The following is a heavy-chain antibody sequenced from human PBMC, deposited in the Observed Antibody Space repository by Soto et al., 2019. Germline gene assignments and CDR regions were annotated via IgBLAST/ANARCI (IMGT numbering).Heavy chain of an antibody. Sequence: GWSLRLSCAASGFTFSNAWMSWVRQAPGKGLEWVGRIKSKTDGGTTDYAAPVKGRFTISRDDSKNTLYLQMNSLKTEDTAVYYCTTEQWLVRYEFWAQGTLVSVSS. V-gene: IGHV3-15*01. CDR3: TTEQWLVRYEF. D-gene: IGHD6-19*01. CDR1: GFTFSNAW. J-gene: IGHJ4*02. CDR2: IKSKTDGGTT.